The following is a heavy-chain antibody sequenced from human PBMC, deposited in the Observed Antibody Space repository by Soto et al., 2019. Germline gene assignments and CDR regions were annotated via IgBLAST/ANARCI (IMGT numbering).Heavy chain of an antibody. V-gene: IGHV4-38-2*01. CDR2: IYDSGST. CDR3: ARVGLYYDSRGYDY. J-gene: IGHJ4*02. Sequence: SETLSLTCAVSGYSISSGYYWGWIRQPPGKGLEWIGKIYDSGSTYYNPSLRSRVTISVDTSKNQFSLKLSSVTAADTAVYYCARVGLYYDSRGYDYWGQGTLVTVSS. D-gene: IGHD3-22*01. CDR1: GYSISSGYY.